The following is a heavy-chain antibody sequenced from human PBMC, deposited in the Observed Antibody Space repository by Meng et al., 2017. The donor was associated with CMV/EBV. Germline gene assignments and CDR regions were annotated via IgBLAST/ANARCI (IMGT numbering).Heavy chain of an antibody. CDR2: ISAYNGNT. CDR1: GYTFTRDG. Sequence: QVQLVKAGAEGKKPGASVKVSGKASGYTFTRDGISWVRQAPGKGLEWMGWISAYNGNTNYAQKLQGRVTMTTDTSTSTAYMELRSLRSDDTAVYYCARGRRGADNWFDPWGQGTLVTVSS. CDR3: ARGRRGADNWFDP. J-gene: IGHJ5*02. V-gene: IGHV1-18*01.